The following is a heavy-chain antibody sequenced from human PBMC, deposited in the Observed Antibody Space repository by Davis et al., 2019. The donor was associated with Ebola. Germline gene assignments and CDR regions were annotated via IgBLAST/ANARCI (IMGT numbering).Heavy chain of an antibody. J-gene: IGHJ2*01. CDR1: GGSFSSSA. CDR2: IIPVFGSV. V-gene: IGHV1-69*13. Sequence: AASVKVSCKPSGGSFSSSAPNWVRQAPGQGLEWMGGIIPVFGSVTYAQKFQGRLTITAADSTGTAYMELHSLTPDDTAVYFCARDFYDSTDYPSRYFDVWGPGTLATVSS. CDR3: ARDFYDSTDYPSRYFDV. D-gene: IGHD3-22*01.